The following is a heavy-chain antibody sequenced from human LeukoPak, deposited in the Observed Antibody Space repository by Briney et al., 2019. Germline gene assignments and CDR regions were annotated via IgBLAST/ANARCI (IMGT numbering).Heavy chain of an antibody. CDR1: GSTFSSYV. Sequence: GRSLRLSCAVSGSTFSSYVMHWVRQAPGKGLEWVALILHDGSNKYYADSVKGRFTISRDNSNNTLYLQMNSLRAEDTAVYYCANLPGYCSSTSCRARSHWGQGTLVTVAS. CDR2: ILHDGSNK. V-gene: IGHV3-30*04. CDR3: ANLPGYCSSTSCRARSH. D-gene: IGHD2-2*01. J-gene: IGHJ4*02.